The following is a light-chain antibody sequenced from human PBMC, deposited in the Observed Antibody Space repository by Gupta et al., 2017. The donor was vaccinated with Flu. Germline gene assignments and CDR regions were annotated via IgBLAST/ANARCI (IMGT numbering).Light chain of an antibody. J-gene: IGKJ2*01. CDR1: QSIDTY. Sequence: DIQMTPSSSSLSASVGDRVTITCRASQSIDTYLNWYQQKPGKVPNLLIHVSSSLRSGVPSRFSGSGSGTEFTLTIGGLRPEDSATYYCQQSFSTPHTFGQGTKLEI. CDR2: VSS. V-gene: IGKV1-39*01. CDR3: QQSFSTPHT.